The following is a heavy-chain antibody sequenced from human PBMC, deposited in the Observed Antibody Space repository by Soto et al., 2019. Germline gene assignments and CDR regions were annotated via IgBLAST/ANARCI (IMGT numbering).Heavy chain of an antibody. CDR3: ARHDSSRWYTPFDC. CDR1: GYSFTSYW. CDR2: IYPGDSDT. J-gene: IGHJ4*02. Sequence: GESLKISCKGSGYSFTSYWIGWVRQMPGKGLEWMGIIYPGDSDTRYSPSFQGQVTISADKSISTAYLQWSSLKASDTVMYSCARHDSSRWYTPFDCWGQGTLVTVSS. V-gene: IGHV5-51*01. D-gene: IGHD6-13*01.